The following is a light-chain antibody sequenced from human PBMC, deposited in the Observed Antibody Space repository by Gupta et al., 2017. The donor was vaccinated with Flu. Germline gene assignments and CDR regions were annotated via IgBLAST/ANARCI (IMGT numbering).Light chain of an antibody. CDR1: VLAKKY. Sequence: SYELTQPSSVSVSPGQTARITCSGDVLAKKYARWFQQKPGQAPVLVIYKDSERPSGIPERFSGSSSGTTVTLTIGGAQVEDEDDYYCYSAADNNLVFGGGTKLTVL. CDR3: YSAADNNLV. CDR2: KDS. J-gene: IGLJ3*02. V-gene: IGLV3-27*01.